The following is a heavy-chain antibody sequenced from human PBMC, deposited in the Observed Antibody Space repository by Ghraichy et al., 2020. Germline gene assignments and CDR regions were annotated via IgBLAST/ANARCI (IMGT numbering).Heavy chain of an antibody. J-gene: IGHJ3*02. CDR1: GGSISSGGYS. CDR2: IYYSGST. CDR3: ARVGGYDAFDI. D-gene: IGHD3-16*01. Sequence: SETLSLTCAVSGGSISSGGYSWSWIRQPPGKGLEWIGYIYYSGSTYYNPSLKSRVTISVDTSKNQFSLKLSSVTAADTAVYYCARVGGYDAFDIWGQGTMVTVSS. V-gene: IGHV4-30-4*07.